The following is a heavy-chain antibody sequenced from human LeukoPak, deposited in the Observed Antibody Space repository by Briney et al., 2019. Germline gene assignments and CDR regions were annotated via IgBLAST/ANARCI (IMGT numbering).Heavy chain of an antibody. V-gene: IGHV3-64*01. Sequence: QPGGPLRLSCAASGFTFSSYAIHWVRQAPGKGLEYVSAISGDGGTTYYPNSVKGRFTISRDNSKNTLYLQMDSLRPEDTAVYYCARDSWVTIDDVFDYWGQGTQVTVSS. CDR2: ISGDGGTT. CDR1: GFTFSSYA. D-gene: IGHD4-17*01. J-gene: IGHJ4*02. CDR3: ARDSWVTIDDVFDY.